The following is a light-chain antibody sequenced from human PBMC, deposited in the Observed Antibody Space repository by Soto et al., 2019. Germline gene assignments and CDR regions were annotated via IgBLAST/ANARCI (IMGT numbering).Light chain of an antibody. CDR3: EQYDSDSST. J-gene: IGKJ2*01. V-gene: IGKV1-5*03. CDR1: QSINNW. CDR2: EAS. Sequence: DIQMTQFPSTLSASVGDRVTITCRASQSINNWLAWYQQKPGKAPKLLIYEASSLLSGAPPRFSGSGSGTEFTLTISSLQPDDFAAYYCEQYDSDSSTFGQGTKLDI.